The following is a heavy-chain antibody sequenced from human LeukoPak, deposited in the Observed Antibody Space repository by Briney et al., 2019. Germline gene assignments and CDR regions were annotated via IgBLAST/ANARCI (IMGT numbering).Heavy chain of an antibody. V-gene: IGHV4-34*01. J-gene: IGHJ6*03. CDR1: VGSFSGYY. Sequence: SETLSLTCAVYVGSFSGYYWSWIRQPPGKGVEWIGEINHSGSTNYNSSLKSRVTISVDTSKNQFSLKLSSVTAADTAVYYCARGRTGYSYGLYYYYMDVWGKGTTVTVSS. D-gene: IGHD5-18*01. CDR3: ARGRTGYSYGLYYYYMDV. CDR2: INHSGST.